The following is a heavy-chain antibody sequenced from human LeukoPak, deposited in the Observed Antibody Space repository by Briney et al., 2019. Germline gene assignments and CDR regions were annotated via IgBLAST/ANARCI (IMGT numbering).Heavy chain of an antibody. Sequence: GGSLRLSCAASGFTFSSYSMNWVRQAPGKGLEWVSYISSSSSTIYYADSVKGRFTISRDNAKNSLYPQMNSLRAEDTAVYYCARDTYGDYGRIDYWGQGTLVTVSS. J-gene: IGHJ4*02. V-gene: IGHV3-48*04. CDR3: ARDTYGDYGRIDY. CDR1: GFTFSSYS. D-gene: IGHD4-17*01. CDR2: ISSSSSTI.